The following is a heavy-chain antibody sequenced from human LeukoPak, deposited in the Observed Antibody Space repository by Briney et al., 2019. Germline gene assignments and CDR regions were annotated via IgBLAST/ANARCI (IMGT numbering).Heavy chain of an antibody. V-gene: IGHV3-23*01. J-gene: IGHJ4*02. D-gene: IGHD3-22*01. CDR1: GFSFSSYA. CDR3: AKDGGITKIVVVSLGTHFDY. CDR2: ISGSGGST. Sequence: PGGSLRLSCAASGFSFSSYAMSWVRQAPGKGLEWVSAISGSGGSTYYADSVKGRFTISRDNSKNTLYLQMNSLRAEDTAVYYCAKDGGITKIVVVSLGTHFDYWGQGTLVTVSS.